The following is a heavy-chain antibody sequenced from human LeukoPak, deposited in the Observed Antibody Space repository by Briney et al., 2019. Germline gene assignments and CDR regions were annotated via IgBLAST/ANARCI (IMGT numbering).Heavy chain of an antibody. CDR2: IIPIFGTA. D-gene: IGHD1-26*01. J-gene: IGHJ4*02. CDR1: GYTFTSYD. V-gene: IGHV1-69*05. CDR3: ARRLGATTYHFDY. Sequence: SVKVSCKSSGYTFTSYDINWVRQPPGQGLEWMGGIIPIFGTANYAQKFQGRVTITTDESTSTAYMELSSLRSEDTAVYYCARRLGATTYHFDYWGQGTLVTVSS.